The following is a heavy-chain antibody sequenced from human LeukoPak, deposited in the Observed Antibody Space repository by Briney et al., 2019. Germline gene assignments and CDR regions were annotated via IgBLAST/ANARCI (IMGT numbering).Heavy chain of an antibody. J-gene: IGHJ4*02. CDR3: TRRPEYDILTGYYKGRVDYFDY. Sequence: PSETLSLTCAVYGGSFSGYYWSWIRQPPGKGLEWIGEINHSGSTNYNPSLKSRVTISVDTSKNQFSLKLSSVTAADTAVYYFTRRPEYDILTGYYKGRVDYFDYWGQGTLVTVSS. CDR2: INHSGST. D-gene: IGHD3-9*01. V-gene: IGHV4-34*01. CDR1: GGSFSGYY.